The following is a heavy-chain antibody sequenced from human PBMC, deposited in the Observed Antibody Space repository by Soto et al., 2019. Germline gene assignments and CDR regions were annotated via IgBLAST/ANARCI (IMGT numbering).Heavy chain of an antibody. Sequence: SETLSLTCTVSGGSISSYYWSWIRQPPGKGLEWIGYIYYSGSTNYNPSLKSRVTISVDTSKNQFSLKRSSATAADTAVYYCARVADFWSGGENWFDPWGQGTLVTVSS. J-gene: IGHJ5*02. D-gene: IGHD3-3*01. V-gene: IGHV4-59*01. CDR1: GGSISSYY. CDR3: ARVADFWSGGENWFDP. CDR2: IYYSGST.